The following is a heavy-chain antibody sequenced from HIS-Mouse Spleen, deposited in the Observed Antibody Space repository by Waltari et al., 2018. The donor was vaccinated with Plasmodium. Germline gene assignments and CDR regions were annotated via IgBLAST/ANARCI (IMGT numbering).Heavy chain of an antibody. CDR3: ASSWYWYFDL. J-gene: IGHJ2*01. V-gene: IGHV3-7*01. CDR1: GCPFRSYW. CDR2: IKQDGSEK. D-gene: IGHD6-13*01. Sequence: EVQLVESGGGLVQPGGSLRLSCAASGCPFRSYWMSWVRQAPGKGLEWVANIKQDGSEKYYVDSVKGRFTISRDNAKNSLYLQMNSLRAEDTAVYYCASSWYWYFDLWGRGTLVTVSS.